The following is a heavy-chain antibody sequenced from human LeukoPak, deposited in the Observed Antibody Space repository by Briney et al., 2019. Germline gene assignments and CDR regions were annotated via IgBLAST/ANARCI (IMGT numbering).Heavy chain of an antibody. CDR3: ASRHYDFGYY. CDR1: GFTFSSYP. CDR2: ISYDGRSE. J-gene: IGHJ4*02. D-gene: IGHD4-17*01. V-gene: IGHV3-30-3*02. Sequence: PGGSLRLSCAVSGFTFSSYPMQWVRQAPGKGLEWMAVISYDGRSEYYADSVKGRFTISRDNSKNTLFLQMSSLRVEDTAIYYCASRHYDFGYYWGQGTQVTVSS.